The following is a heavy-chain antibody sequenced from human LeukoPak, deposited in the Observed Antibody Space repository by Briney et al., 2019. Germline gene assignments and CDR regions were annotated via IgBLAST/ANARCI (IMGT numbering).Heavy chain of an antibody. J-gene: IGHJ3*02. Sequence: PGGSLRLSCAASGFTFSSYAMHWVRQAPGKGLEWVAVISYDGSNKYYADSVKGRFTISRDNSKNTLYLQMNSLRAEDTAVYYCARAARNYYDSSGYYYHFFPPSDAFDIWGQGTMVTVSS. CDR1: GFTFSSYA. CDR2: ISYDGSNK. V-gene: IGHV3-30*04. CDR3: ARAARNYYDSSGYYYHFFPPSDAFDI. D-gene: IGHD3-22*01.